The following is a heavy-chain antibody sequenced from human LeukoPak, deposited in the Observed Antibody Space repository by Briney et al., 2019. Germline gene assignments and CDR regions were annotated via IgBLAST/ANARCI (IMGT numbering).Heavy chain of an antibody. CDR2: IYTSGST. D-gene: IGHD3-10*01. CDR3: ARVSLVRGAPDYYFDY. Sequence: SGTLSLTCTVSGDSISNYYWSWIRQPAGKGLEWIGRIYTSGSTNYNPSLKSRVTMSVDTSKDQFSLKLSSVTAADTAVYYCARVSLVRGAPDYYFDYWGQGTLVTVSS. V-gene: IGHV4-4*07. J-gene: IGHJ4*02. CDR1: GDSISNYY.